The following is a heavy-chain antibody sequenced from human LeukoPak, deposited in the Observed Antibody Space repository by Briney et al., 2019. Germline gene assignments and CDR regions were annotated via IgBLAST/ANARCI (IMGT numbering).Heavy chain of an antibody. D-gene: IGHD6-19*01. CDR1: GGSISSGDYY. J-gene: IGHJ3*02. CDR3: ARHSPYSSGWYSPFDI. Sequence: SQTLPLTCTVSGGSISSGDYYWSWIRQPPGKGLEWIGYIYYSGSTYYNPSLQSRVTISVDTSKNQFSLKLSSVTAADTAVYYCARHSPYSSGWYSPFDIWGQGTMVTVSS. V-gene: IGHV4-30-4*01. CDR2: IYYSGST.